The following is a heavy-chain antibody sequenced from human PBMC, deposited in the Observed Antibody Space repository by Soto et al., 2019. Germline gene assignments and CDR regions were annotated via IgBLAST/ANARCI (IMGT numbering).Heavy chain of an antibody. CDR1: GYTFTSYG. J-gene: IGHJ3*02. CDR2: INPSGGST. CDR3: ARALLYGDAFDI. D-gene: IGHD3-16*01. V-gene: IGHV1-46*01. Sequence: GASVKVSCKASGYTFTSYGISWVRRAPGQGLEWMGIINPSGGSTSYAQKFQGRVTMTRDTSTSTVYMELSSLRSEDTAVYYCARALLYGDAFDIWGQGTMVTVSS.